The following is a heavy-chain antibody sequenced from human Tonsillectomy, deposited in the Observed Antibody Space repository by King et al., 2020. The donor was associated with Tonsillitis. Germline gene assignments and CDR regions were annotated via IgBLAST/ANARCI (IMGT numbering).Heavy chain of an antibody. Sequence: VQLVESGGGVVQPGRSLRLSCAASGFTFSSYAMHWVRQAPGKGLEWVAVISYDGSNKYYADSVKGRFTISRDNSKNTLYLQMNSLRAEDTAVYYCARDLAGAPDFDYWGHGTLVTVSS. CDR3: ARDLAGAPDFDY. J-gene: IGHJ4*01. D-gene: IGHD1-26*01. CDR2: ISYDGSNK. CDR1: GFTFSSYA. V-gene: IGHV3-30*04.